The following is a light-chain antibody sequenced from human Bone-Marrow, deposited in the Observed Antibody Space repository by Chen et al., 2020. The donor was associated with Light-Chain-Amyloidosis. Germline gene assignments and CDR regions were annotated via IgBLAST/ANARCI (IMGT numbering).Light chain of an antibody. CDR1: SGSIATNY. Sequence: FMLTQPHSVSESPGKTVILSCTRRSGSIATNYVQWYQQRPGSSPTTVIYEDDQRPSGVPDRFSGSIDRSSNSASLTISGLKTEDEADYYCQSYQGSSQGVFGGGTKLTVL. CDR2: EDD. V-gene: IGLV6-57*01. CDR3: QSYQGSSQGV. J-gene: IGLJ3*02.